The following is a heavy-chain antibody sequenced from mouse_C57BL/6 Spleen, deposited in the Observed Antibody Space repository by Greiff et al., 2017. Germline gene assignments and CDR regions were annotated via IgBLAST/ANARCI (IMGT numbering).Heavy chain of an antibody. Sequence: VKLVESGPGLVQPSQSLSITCTVSGFSLTSSGVHWVRQSPGKGLEWLGVIWSGGSTDYNAAFMSRLSITQDNSKSQVFFKMKSLQADDTAIYYCAKKGYYDSSSGFAYWGQGTLVTVAA. CDR3: AKKGYYDSSSGFAY. V-gene: IGHV2-5*01. CDR1: GFSLTSSG. D-gene: IGHD1-1*01. J-gene: IGHJ3*01. CDR2: IWSGGST.